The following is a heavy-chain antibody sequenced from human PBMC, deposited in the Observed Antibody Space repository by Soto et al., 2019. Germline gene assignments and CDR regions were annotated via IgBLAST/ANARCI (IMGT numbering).Heavy chain of an antibody. D-gene: IGHD2-2*01. CDR3: ARDGCTSASCDVYGMDV. CDR2: IKGDGSER. V-gene: IGHV3-7*03. Sequence: ESGGGLVQPGGSLRLSCAASGFTFSSYWMSWVRQAPGKGLVWVANIKGDGSERHYVDSVKGRFIISRDNAKNSLFLQMNSLRVEDTAVYYCARDGCTSASCDVYGMDVWGQGTTVTVSS. J-gene: IGHJ6*02. CDR1: GFTFSSYW.